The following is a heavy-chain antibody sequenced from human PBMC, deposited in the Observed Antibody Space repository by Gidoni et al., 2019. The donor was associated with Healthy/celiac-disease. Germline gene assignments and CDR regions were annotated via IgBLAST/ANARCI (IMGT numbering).Heavy chain of an antibody. CDR3: ARYYYDSSGPAGKYYFDY. CDR1: GGSVSSGSYY. CDR2: IYYSGST. V-gene: IGHV4-61*01. D-gene: IGHD3-22*01. J-gene: IGHJ4*02. Sequence: QVQLQESGPGLVKPSETLSLTCTVSGGSVSSGSYYWSWIRQPPGKGLEWIGYIYYSGSTNYNPSLKSRVTISVDTSKNQFSLKLSSVTAADTAVYYCARYYYDSSGPAGKYYFDYWGQGTLVTVSS.